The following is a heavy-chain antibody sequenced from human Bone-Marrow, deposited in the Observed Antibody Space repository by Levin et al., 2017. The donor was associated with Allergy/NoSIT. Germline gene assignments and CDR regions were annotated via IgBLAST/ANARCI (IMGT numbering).Heavy chain of an antibody. V-gene: IGHV3-7*01. CDR2: IKNDGSEK. D-gene: IGHD3-9*01. CDR3: TRLRPVNFFDY. J-gene: IGHJ4*02. Sequence: GGSLRLSCSASGFRFGDYWMGWVRQAPGKGLEWAASIKNDGSEKYYVDSGKGRFTISRDNARNSLYLQMNNLRADDTATYFCTRLRPVNFFDYWGQGILVTVSP. CDR1: GFRFGDYW.